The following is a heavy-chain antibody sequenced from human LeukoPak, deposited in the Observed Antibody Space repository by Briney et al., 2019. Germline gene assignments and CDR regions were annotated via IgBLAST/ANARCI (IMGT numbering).Heavy chain of an antibody. Sequence: GGSLGLSCAASGFTFSSYAMTWVRQAPGKGLEWVSAFSATDGSAQYAESVEGRLTISRDNSKNTLFLQMNSLGAEDTAVYYCARAIIAAAGTGAFDVWGQGTLVTVSS. CDR3: ARAIIAAAGTGAFDV. V-gene: IGHV3-23*01. CDR1: GFTFSSYA. J-gene: IGHJ3*01. D-gene: IGHD6-13*01. CDR2: FSATDGSA.